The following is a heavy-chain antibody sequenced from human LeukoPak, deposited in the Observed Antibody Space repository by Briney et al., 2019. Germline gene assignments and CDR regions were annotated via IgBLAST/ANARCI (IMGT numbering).Heavy chain of an antibody. D-gene: IGHD6-6*01. J-gene: IGHJ2*01. CDR1: GGSISSYY. CDR3: ARNIAARLSYWYFDL. V-gene: IGHV4-4*07. CDR2: IYTSGST. Sequence: PSETLSLTCTVSGGSISSYYWSWIRQPAGKGLEWIGRIYTSGSTNYNPSLKSRVTMSVDTSKNQFSLKLSSVTAADTAVYYCARNIAARLSYWYFDLWGRGTLVTVSP.